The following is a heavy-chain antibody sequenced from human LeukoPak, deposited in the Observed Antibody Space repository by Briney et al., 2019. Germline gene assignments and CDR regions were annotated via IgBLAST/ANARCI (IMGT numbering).Heavy chain of an antibody. V-gene: IGHV3-30*18. CDR3: AKGLWFGEPLGGY. CDR1: GCTFSSYG. CDR2: ISYDGSNK. D-gene: IGHD3-10*01. Sequence: PGGALRLSCAASGCTFSSYGMHWVRQAPGKGLEWVAVISYDGSNKYYADSVKGRFTISRDNSKNTLYLQMNSLRAEDTAMYYCAKGLWFGEPLGGYWGQGTLVTVSS. J-gene: IGHJ4*02.